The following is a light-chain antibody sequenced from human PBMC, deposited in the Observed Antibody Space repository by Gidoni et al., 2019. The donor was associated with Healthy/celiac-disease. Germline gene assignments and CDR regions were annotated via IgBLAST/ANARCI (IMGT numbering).Light chain of an antibody. CDR2: AAS. V-gene: IGKV1-12*01. Sequence: PAALVPPVGDRVTITCRASQGISSWLAWYQQKPGKAPKLLIYAASTLQSGVPSRFSGSGSGTDFTLTISSLQPEDFATYYCQQANSFPRTFGQGTKVEIK. J-gene: IGKJ1*01. CDR1: QGISSW. CDR3: QQANSFPRT.